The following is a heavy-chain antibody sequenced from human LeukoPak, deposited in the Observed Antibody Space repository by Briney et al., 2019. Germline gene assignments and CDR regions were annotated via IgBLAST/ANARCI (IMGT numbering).Heavy chain of an antibody. D-gene: IGHD6-19*01. V-gene: IGHV3-48*03. CDR1: GFTFSSYE. Sequence: PGGSLRLSCAASGFTFSSYEINWVRQAPGKGLEWVSYISASGRTIYYADSVKGRFTISRDNAKNSLYLQINSLRAEDTAVYFCAKDRSGLNWYFDLWGRGTLVTVSS. J-gene: IGHJ2*01. CDR2: ISASGRTI. CDR3: AKDRSGLNWYFDL.